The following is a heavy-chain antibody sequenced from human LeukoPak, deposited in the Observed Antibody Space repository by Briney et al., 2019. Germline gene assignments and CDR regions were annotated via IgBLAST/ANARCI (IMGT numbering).Heavy chain of an antibody. J-gene: IGHJ4*02. CDR1: GDSLSNYY. V-gene: IGHV4-59*01. CDR3: ARFSWGCSTASCYLTN. Sequence: SETLSLTCTVSGDSLSNYYWSWIRQTPGKGLELVGHIYYTGTTFYNPSLNSRVTITLDTSRNQFSLRLTSVIAADTAVYYCARFSWGCSTASCYLTNWGQGALVTVSS. D-gene: IGHD2-2*01. CDR2: IYYTGTT.